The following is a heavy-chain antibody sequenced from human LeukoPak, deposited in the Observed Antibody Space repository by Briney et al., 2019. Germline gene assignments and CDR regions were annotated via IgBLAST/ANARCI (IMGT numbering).Heavy chain of an antibody. D-gene: IGHD6-19*01. Sequence: ASVKVSCKASGYTFTGYYMHWVRQAPGQGLEWMEWINPHSGGTNYAQKFQGRVTMTRDTSISTVYMELGRLRPDDTAVYYCARGRYSSGWYWFDPWGPGTLVTVSS. CDR1: GYTFTGYY. V-gene: IGHV1-2*02. CDR3: ARGRYSSGWYWFDP. CDR2: INPHSGGT. J-gene: IGHJ5*02.